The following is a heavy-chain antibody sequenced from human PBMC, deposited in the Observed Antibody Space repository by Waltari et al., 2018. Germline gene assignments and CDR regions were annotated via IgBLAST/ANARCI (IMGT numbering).Heavy chain of an antibody. J-gene: IGHJ4*02. CDR1: GFTFRSYA. V-gene: IGHV3-23*01. Sequence: VQLLESGGGLVQSGGSLRLSCAASGFTFRSYAMNWVRQAPGKGGEWVSGSSGSGGSTDYADSVKGRFTISRDNSKNTLYLQMNNLRVEDTAVYYCASSLYGDYTQIWGRVFDYWGQGTLVTVSS. D-gene: IGHD4-17*01. CDR3: ASSLYGDYTQIWGRVFDY. CDR2: SSGSGGST.